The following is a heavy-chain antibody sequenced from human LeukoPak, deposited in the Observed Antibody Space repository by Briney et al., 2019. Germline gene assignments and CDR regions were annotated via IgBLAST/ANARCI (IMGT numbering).Heavy chain of an antibody. V-gene: IGHV4-34*01. D-gene: IGHD6-13*01. Sequence: PSETLSLTCAVYGGSFSGYYWSWIRQPPGKGLEWIGEINHSGSTNYNPSLKSRVTISVDTSKNQFSLKLSSVTAADTAVYYCARGQNSSSSYYFDYWGQGTLVTVSS. CDR1: GGSFSGYY. J-gene: IGHJ4*02. CDR3: ARGQNSSSSYYFDY. CDR2: INHSGST.